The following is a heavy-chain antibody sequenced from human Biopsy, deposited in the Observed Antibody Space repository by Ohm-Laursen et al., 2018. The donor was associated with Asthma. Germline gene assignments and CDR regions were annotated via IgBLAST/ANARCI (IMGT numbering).Heavy chain of an antibody. CDR2: LIPVLGTP. CDR1: GDSFSNYA. Sequence: GASVKVSCKASGDSFSNYAISWVRLAPGQGLEWMGGLIPVLGTPDHAQMFEGRVTITADESTSTAYMELSSLSSEDTAVYYCARGYSGSDRIVYYYSGLEVWGQGTTVTVSS. V-gene: IGHV1-69*13. D-gene: IGHD5-12*01. J-gene: IGHJ6*02. CDR3: ARGYSGSDRIVYYYSGLEV.